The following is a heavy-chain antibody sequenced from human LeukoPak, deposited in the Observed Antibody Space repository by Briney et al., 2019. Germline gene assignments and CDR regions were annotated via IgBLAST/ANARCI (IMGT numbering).Heavy chain of an antibody. V-gene: IGHV3-74*01. J-gene: IGHJ6*02. Sequence: GGSLRLSCAASGFTFSTYWMHWVRQAPWKELVWVSRINSDGSSTSYADSVKGRFTISRDNAKNTLYLQMNSLRAEDTAVYYCARGSYYYDSSGWYGMDVWGQGTTVTVSS. CDR3: ARGSYYYDSSGWYGMDV. CDR2: INSDGSST. D-gene: IGHD3-22*01. CDR1: GFTFSTYW.